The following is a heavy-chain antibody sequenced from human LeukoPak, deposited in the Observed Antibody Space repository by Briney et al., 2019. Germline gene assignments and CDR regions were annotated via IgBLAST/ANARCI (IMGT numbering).Heavy chain of an antibody. CDR1: GFTFSSYA. J-gene: IGHJ4*02. CDR3: AKDPSITIFGVVIPYYFDY. Sequence: GGSLRLSCAASGFTFSSYAMSWVRQAPGKGLEWVSAISGSGGSTYYADSVKGRFTISRDNSKNTLYLQMNSLRAEDTAVYYCAKDPSITIFGVVIPYYFDYWGQGTLVTVSS. D-gene: IGHD3-3*01. CDR2: ISGSGGST. V-gene: IGHV3-23*01.